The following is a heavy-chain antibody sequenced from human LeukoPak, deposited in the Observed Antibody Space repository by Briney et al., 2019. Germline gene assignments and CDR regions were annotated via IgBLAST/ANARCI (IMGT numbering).Heavy chain of an antibody. V-gene: IGHV3-23*01. D-gene: IGHD6-13*01. CDR3: AKGYSSIRYRSALDS. J-gene: IGHJ4*02. CDR1: GFTFSTYA. Sequence: GGSLRLSCAASGFTFSTYAMTWVRQAPGKGLEWISDISGSGDSTFYGDSVQGRVTISRDNSRNTLYLQINSLRDEDTAIYYCAKGYSSIRYRSALDSWGQGTLVTVSS. CDR2: ISGSGDST.